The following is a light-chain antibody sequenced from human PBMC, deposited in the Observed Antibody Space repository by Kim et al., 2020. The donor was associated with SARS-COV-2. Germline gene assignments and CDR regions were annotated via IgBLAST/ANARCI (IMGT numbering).Light chain of an antibody. CDR3: QKYNSAPKT. J-gene: IGKJ1*01. V-gene: IGKV1-27*01. CDR2: AAS. Sequence: ASVGDRVTITCRASQGISNFLAWYQQKPGKVPKLLIYAASTLQSGVPSRFSGGGSGTDFTLTINSLQPEDVATYYCQKYNSAPKTFGQGTKVDIK. CDR1: QGISNF.